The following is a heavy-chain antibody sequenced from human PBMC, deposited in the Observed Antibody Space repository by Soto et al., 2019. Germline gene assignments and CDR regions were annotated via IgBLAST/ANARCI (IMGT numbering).Heavy chain of an antibody. CDR3: ARGYSYGYYYGMDV. CDR1: GYTFTGYY. D-gene: IGHD5-18*01. Sequence: VASVKVSCKASGYTFTGYYMHWVRQAPGQGLEWMGWINPNSGGTNYAQKFQGWVTMTRDTSISTAYMELSRLRSDDTAVYYCARGYSYGYYYGMDVWGQGTTVTVSS. V-gene: IGHV1-2*04. CDR2: INPNSGGT. J-gene: IGHJ6*02.